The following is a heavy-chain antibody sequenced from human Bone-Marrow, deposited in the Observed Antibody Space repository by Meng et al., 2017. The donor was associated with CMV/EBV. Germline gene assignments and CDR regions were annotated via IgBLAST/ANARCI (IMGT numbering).Heavy chain of an antibody. D-gene: IGHD3-3*01. Sequence: ASVKVSCKASGYTFTSYYMHWVRQAPGQGLEWMGIINPSGGSTSYAQKFQGRVTMTRDTSTSTVYMGLSSLRSEDTAVYYCARDLDRLVTIFGVARPDYWGQGTLVTVSS. V-gene: IGHV1-46*03. J-gene: IGHJ4*02. CDR3: ARDLDRLVTIFGVARPDY. CDR2: INPSGGST. CDR1: GYTFTSYY.